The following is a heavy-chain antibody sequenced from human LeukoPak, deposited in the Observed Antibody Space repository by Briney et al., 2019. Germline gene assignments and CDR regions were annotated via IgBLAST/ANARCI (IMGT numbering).Heavy chain of an antibody. Sequence: PGGSLRLSCAASGFTFTSYWMTWVRQAPGKGLEWVANINQDGSEKYYVDSAKGRFTISRDNAKNSLCLQMNSLRADDTAVYYCAREGTGNHDYWGQGTLVTVSS. J-gene: IGHJ4*02. CDR3: AREGTGNHDY. D-gene: IGHD1-1*01. CDR1: GFTFTSYW. CDR2: INQDGSEK. V-gene: IGHV3-7*01.